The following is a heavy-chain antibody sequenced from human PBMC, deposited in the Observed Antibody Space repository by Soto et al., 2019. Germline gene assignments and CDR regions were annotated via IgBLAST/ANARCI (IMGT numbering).Heavy chain of an antibody. Sequence: PGGSLRLSCAASGFSFTRHAMSWVRQAPGRGLEWVSAINGEGSSTWYADSVKGRFTISRDNSKNTLYLQMNSLRADDTAFYYCAKGSASSRPYYFDSWGQGTLVTVSS. CDR2: INGEGSST. CDR3: AKGSASSRPYYFDS. D-gene: IGHD6-6*01. J-gene: IGHJ4*02. CDR1: GFSFTRHA. V-gene: IGHV3-23*01.